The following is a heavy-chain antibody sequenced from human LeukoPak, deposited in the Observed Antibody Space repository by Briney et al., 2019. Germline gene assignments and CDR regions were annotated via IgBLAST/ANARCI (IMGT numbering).Heavy chain of an antibody. J-gene: IGHJ6*02. CDR3: ARDLNGMDV. V-gene: IGHV3-33*01. CDR2: ILSDGSNK. Sequence: PGGSLRLSCAASGFTFSSYGMDWVRQAPGKGLEWVAAILSDGSNKYYADSVKGRFTISRDNSKNTLYLHMNSLRAEDTAVYYCARDLNGMDVWGQGTTVTVSS. CDR1: GFTFSSYG.